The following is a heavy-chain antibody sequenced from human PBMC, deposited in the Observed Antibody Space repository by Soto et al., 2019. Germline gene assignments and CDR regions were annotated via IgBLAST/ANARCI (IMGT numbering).Heavy chain of an antibody. CDR2: IVVGSGNT. Sequence: SVKVSCKASGLTFIDSAVQWVRQTRGHRLEWIGWIVVGSGNTNYAQEFQGRVTITRDMSTNTVYMEMSSLRSEDSAVFYCAADVPTYSYDSSGYYFDGFDTWGQGTMVTVSS. V-gene: IGHV1-58*01. CDR1: GLTFIDSA. D-gene: IGHD3-22*01. CDR3: AADVPTYSYDSSGYYFDGFDT. J-gene: IGHJ3*02.